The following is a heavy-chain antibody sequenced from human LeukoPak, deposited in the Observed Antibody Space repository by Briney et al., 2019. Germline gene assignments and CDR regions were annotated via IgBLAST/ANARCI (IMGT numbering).Heavy chain of an antibody. CDR2: IFQGGGEI. CDR1: GFTFSDFA. D-gene: IGHD4-17*01. J-gene: IGHJ4*02. CDR3: ARGKYGDQYYFDY. V-gene: IGHV3-23*01. Sequence: GGSLRLSCAASGFTFSDFAMIWVRQSPGKKGLEWVSSIFQGGGEIHYADSVRGRFTISRDNSKSTLFLQMNSLRAEDTAVYYCARGKYGDQYYFDYWGQGTLVTVSS.